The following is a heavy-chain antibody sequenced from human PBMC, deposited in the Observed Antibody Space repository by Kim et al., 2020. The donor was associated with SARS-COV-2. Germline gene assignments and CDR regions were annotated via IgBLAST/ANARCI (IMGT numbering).Heavy chain of an antibody. CDR2: IYYSGST. CDR1: GGSISSSSYY. D-gene: IGHD3-22*01. V-gene: IGHV4-39*01. CDR3: ARPKGYYYDSSDWFDP. Sequence: SETLSLTCTVSGGSISSSSYYWGWIRQPPGKGLEWIGSIYYSGSTYYNPSLKSRVTISVDTSKNQFSLKLSSVTAADTAVYYCARPKGYYYDSSDWFDPWGQGTLLTVSS. J-gene: IGHJ5*02.